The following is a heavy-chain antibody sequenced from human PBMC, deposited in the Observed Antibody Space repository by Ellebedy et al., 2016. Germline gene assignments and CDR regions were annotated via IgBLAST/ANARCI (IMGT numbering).Heavy chain of an antibody. CDR1: GFTFSNAW. Sequence: GGSLRLSCAASGFTFSNAWMNWVRPAPGKGLEWVGRIKSKTDGGAAEYAAPGKGRFTISRDDSKNTLYLQMNSLKTEDTAVYFCTTVYRYNYDSVWGQGTLVTVSS. CDR3: TTVYRYNYDSV. D-gene: IGHD5-18*01. J-gene: IGHJ4*02. V-gene: IGHV3-15*01. CDR2: IKSKTDGGAA.